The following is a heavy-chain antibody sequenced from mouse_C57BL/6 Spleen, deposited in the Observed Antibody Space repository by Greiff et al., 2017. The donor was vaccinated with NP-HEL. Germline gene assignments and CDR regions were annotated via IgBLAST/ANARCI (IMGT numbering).Heavy chain of an antibody. Sequence: VQGVESGAELVRPGASVTLSCKASGYTFTDYEMHWVKQTPVHGLEWIGAIDPETGGTAYNQKFKGKAILTADKSSSTAYMELRSLTSEDSAVYYCTRGYGSSYGFAYWGQGTLVTVSA. J-gene: IGHJ3*01. CDR1: GYTFTDYE. D-gene: IGHD1-1*01. V-gene: IGHV1-15*01. CDR3: TRGYGSSYGFAY. CDR2: IDPETGGT.